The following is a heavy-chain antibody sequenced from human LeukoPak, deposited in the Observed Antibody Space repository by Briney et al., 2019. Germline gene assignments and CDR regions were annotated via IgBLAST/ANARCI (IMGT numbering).Heavy chain of an antibody. CDR1: GYSLTSYW. V-gene: IGHV5-51*01. D-gene: IGHD7-27*01. Sequence: GESLKISCKASGYSLTSYWIGWVRHMPGKGLEWMGIIDPSDSETRYTPSFQGQVTISVDKSLTTAYLQWNSLTASDTAMYYCARQTAMGRSGDYWGQGTLVTVSS. CDR2: IDPSDSET. CDR3: ARQTAMGRSGDY. J-gene: IGHJ4*02.